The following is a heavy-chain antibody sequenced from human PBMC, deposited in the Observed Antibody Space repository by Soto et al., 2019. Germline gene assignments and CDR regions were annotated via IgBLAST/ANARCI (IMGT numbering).Heavy chain of an antibody. D-gene: IGHD3-9*01. CDR1: GFTFSSYA. CDR3: ARDISRIRYFDWLLRGGFDY. CDR2: ISYDGSNK. Sequence: GGSLRLSCAASGFTFSSYAMHWVRQAPGKGLEWVAVISYDGSNKYYADSVKGRFTISRDNSKNTLYLQMNSLRAEDTAVYYCARDISRIRYFDWLLRGGFDYWGQGTLVTVSS. J-gene: IGHJ4*02. V-gene: IGHV3-30-3*01.